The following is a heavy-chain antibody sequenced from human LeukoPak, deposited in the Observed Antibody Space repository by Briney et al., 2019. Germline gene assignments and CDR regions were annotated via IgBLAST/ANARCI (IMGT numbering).Heavy chain of an antibody. CDR3: AITYSGSYPDY. Sequence: ASVKASCKASGYTFTGYQMYWVRQAPGQGLEWMGWVNPNSGGTNYAQKFQGRVTMTRDTSISTAYMELSRLRSDDTALYYCAITYSGSYPDYWGQGTLVTVSS. J-gene: IGHJ4*02. V-gene: IGHV1-2*02. D-gene: IGHD1-26*01. CDR2: VNPNSGGT. CDR1: GYTFTGYQ.